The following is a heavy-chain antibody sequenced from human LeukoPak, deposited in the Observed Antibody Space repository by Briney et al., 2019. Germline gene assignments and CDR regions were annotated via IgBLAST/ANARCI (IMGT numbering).Heavy chain of an antibody. D-gene: IGHD3-22*01. CDR1: GFTFRNYV. CDR3: AREVSEGFDF. J-gene: IGHJ4*02. Sequence: PGGSLRLSCAASGFTFRNYVIHWIRQAPGKGLEWVSSFGTRSTSIYHAGSVKGRFAISRDNAKNSLYLQMNSLRAEDTALYYCAREVSEGFDFWGQGTLVTVSS. CDR2: FGTRSTSI. V-gene: IGHV3-21*01.